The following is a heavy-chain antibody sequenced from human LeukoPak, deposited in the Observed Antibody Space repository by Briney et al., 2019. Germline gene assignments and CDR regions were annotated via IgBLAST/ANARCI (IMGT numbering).Heavy chain of an antibody. CDR2: ITGSSSYI. J-gene: IGHJ4*02. D-gene: IGHD3-10*01. V-gene: IGHV3-21*01. Sequence: GGSLRLSCAASGFTFSTYSLNWVRQAPGKGLEWVSSITGSSSYIYYTDSVKGRFTISRDNAKNSLYLQMNSLRAEDTAVYYCARGGSGSYYTVFDYWGQGTLVTVSS. CDR3: ARGGSGSYYTVFDY. CDR1: GFTFSTYS.